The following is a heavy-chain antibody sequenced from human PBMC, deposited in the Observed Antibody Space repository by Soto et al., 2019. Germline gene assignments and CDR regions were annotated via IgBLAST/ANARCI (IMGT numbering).Heavy chain of an antibody. CDR3: AKKRRMDYGSGSFYYFDY. D-gene: IGHD3-10*01. V-gene: IGHV3-23*01. CDR1: GFTFSSYA. J-gene: IGHJ4*02. Sequence: GGSLRLSCAASGFTFSSYALSWVRQAPGKGLEWVSVISGSAGSTYYADSVKGRFTISRDNSKNTLYLQMNSLRAEDTAVYYCAKKRRMDYGSGSFYYFDYWGQGTLVTVSS. CDR2: ISGSAGST.